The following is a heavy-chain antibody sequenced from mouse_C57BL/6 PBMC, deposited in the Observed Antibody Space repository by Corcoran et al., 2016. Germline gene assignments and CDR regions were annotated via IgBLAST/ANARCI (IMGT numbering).Heavy chain of an antibody. V-gene: IGHV1-76*01. D-gene: IGHD2-3*01. Sequence: QVQLKQSGAELVRPGASVKLSCKASGYTFTDYYINWVKQRPGQGLEWIARIYPGSGNTYYNEKFKGKATLTAEKSSSTAYMQLSSLTSEDSAVYFCARGDGYWAMDYWGQGTSVTVSS. J-gene: IGHJ4*01. CDR1: GYTFTDYY. CDR3: ARGDGYWAMDY. CDR2: IYPGSGNT.